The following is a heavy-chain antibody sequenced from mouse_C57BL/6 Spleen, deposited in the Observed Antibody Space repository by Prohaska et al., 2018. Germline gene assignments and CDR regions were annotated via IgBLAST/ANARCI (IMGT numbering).Heavy chain of an antibody. J-gene: IGHJ3*01. CDR3: TKDSDTVAY. Sequence: EVKLEESGGGLVQPGGSMKLSCVASGFTFSNYWMNWVRQSPEKGLEWVAQIRLKSDNYATHYAESVKGRFTISRDDSKSSVYLQMNNLRAEDTGIYYCTKDSDTVAYWGQGTLVTVSA. CDR1: GFTFSNYW. CDR2: IRLKSDNYAT. V-gene: IGHV6-3*01.